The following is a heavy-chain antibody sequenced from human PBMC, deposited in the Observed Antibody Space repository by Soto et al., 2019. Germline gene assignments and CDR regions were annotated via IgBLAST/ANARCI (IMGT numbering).Heavy chain of an antibody. CDR3: VGERVHSSVWPHKGDGYDYFYGMDV. CDR2: INPNSGGT. CDR1: GYTFTGYY. D-gene: IGHD6-19*01. J-gene: IGHJ6*02. Sequence: ASVKVSCKVSGYTFTGYYMHWVRQAPGQGLEWMGWINPNSGGTNYAQKFQGWVTMTRDTSISTAYMELSRVRSDDTAVYYFVGERVHSSVWPHKGDGYDYFYGMDVWGQGTTVTVSS. V-gene: IGHV1-2*04.